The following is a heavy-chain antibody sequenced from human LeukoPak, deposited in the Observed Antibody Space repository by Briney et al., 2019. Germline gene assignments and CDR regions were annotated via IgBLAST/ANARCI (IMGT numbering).Heavy chain of an antibody. CDR1: GFTFSSYE. Sequence: PGGSLRLSCAASGFTFSSYEMNWVRQAPGKGLEWVSYIRSSGSTIHYADSVKGRFTISRDSAKNSLYLQMNSLRDEDTAVYYCARGRTYGLGGDYWGQGTLVTVSS. CDR3: ARGRTYGLGGDY. CDR2: IRSSGSTI. V-gene: IGHV3-48*03. D-gene: IGHD3-10*01. J-gene: IGHJ4*02.